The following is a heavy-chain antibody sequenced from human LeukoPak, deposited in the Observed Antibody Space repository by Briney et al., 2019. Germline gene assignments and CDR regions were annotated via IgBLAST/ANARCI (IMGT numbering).Heavy chain of an antibody. CDR1: GGSFSGYY. CDR3: ARGRRALGYCSGGSCYHQYFQH. CDR2: INHSGST. J-gene: IGHJ1*01. Sequence: PSETLSLTCAVSGGSFSGYYWSWIRQPPGKGLERIGEINHSGSTNYNPSLKSRVTISVDTSKNQFSLKLSSVTAADTAVYYCARGRRALGYCSGGSCYHQYFQHWGQGTLVTVSS. D-gene: IGHD2-15*01. V-gene: IGHV4-34*01.